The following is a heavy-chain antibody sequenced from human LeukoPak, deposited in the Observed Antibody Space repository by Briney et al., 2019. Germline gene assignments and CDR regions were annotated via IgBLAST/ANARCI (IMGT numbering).Heavy chain of an antibody. CDR1: GFTFSSYE. V-gene: IGHV3-48*03. Sequence: GGSLRLSCADSGFTFSSYEMNWVRQAPGKGLEWVSYISSSGSTIYYADSVKGRFTISRDNAKNSLYLQMNSLRAEDTAVYYCARDARGTAMDYYYYYMDVWGKGTTVTVSS. D-gene: IGHD5-18*01. J-gene: IGHJ6*03. CDR2: ISSSGSTI. CDR3: ARDARGTAMDYYYYYMDV.